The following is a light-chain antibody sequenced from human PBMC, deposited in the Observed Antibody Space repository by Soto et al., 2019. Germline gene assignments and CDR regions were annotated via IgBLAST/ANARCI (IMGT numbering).Light chain of an antibody. J-gene: IGKJ4*01. V-gene: IGKV1-39*01. Sequence: DIQMTQSPSSLSASVGDRVIITCRASQSISNYLNWYQQKPGRAPKVLISGASALQSGVPSRFSGSGSGTDFTLTISSLQPEYFATYYCQQSYSSPPLSFGGGTKVEIK. CDR1: QSISNY. CDR2: GAS. CDR3: QQSYSSPPLS.